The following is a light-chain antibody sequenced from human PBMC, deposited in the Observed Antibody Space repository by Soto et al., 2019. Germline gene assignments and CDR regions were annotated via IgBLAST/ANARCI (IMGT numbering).Light chain of an antibody. CDR3: QQYSSSPVT. CDR1: QSVSSSY. CDR2: DAS. Sequence: EIVLTQSPGTLSLSPGERATLSCRASQSVSSSYLAWYQQKPGQAPRLLIYDASSRATGIPDRLSGSGSGTDFTLTISRLEPEDFAVYYCQQYSSSPVTFGQGTKLEIK. J-gene: IGKJ2*01. V-gene: IGKV3-20*01.